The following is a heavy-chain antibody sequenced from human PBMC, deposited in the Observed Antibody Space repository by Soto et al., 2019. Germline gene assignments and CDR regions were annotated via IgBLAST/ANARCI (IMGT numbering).Heavy chain of an antibody. CDR3: AKDRIVLMVYYGMDV. Sequence: LSCAASGFTFSSYAMSWVRQAPGKGLEWVSAISGSGGSTYYADSVKGRFTISRDNSKNTLYLQMNSLRAEDTAVYYCAKDRIVLMVYYGMDVWGQGTTVTVSS. CDR2: ISGSGGST. V-gene: IGHV3-23*01. CDR1: GFTFSSYA. J-gene: IGHJ6*02. D-gene: IGHD2-8*01.